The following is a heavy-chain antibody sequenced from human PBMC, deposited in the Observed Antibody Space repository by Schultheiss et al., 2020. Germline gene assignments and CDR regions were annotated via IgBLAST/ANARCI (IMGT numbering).Heavy chain of an antibody. CDR3: ARGEPNFKLSP. CDR1: GYTFTGYY. CDR2: INPNSGNT. V-gene: IGHV1-8*02. D-gene: IGHD3-3*01. Sequence: ASVKVSCKASGYTFTGYYMHWVRQAPGQGLEWMGRINPNSGNTGYAQKFQGRVTMTRNTSISTAYMELSSLRSEDTAVYYCARGEPNFKLSPWGQGTLVTVSS. J-gene: IGHJ5*02.